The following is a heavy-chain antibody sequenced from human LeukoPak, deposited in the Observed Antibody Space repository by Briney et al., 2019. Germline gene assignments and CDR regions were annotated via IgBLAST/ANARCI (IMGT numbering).Heavy chain of an antibody. CDR2: ISYDGSNK. V-gene: IGHV3-30*04. D-gene: IGHD4-17*01. CDR3: ARDHDGDYDLLAEFAH. Sequence: PGRSLRLSCAASGFTFSSYAMHWVRQAPGKGLEWVAVISYDGSNKYYADSVKGRFTISRDNSKNTLYLQMNSLRAEDTAVYYCARDHDGDYDLLAEFAHWGQGTLVTVSS. CDR1: GFTFSSYA. J-gene: IGHJ4*02.